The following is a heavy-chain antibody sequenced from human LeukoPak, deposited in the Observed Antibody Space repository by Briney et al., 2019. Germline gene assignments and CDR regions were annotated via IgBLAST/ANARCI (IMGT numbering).Heavy chain of an antibody. D-gene: IGHD3-10*01. CDR2: IKSDGNYT. Sequence: PGGSLRLSCAASGYAFNIYWMHWVRQSPGKGLVGVSQIKSDGNYTTYADSVKGGFTITRHNAKNTLYRQMNSLRAEDTAVYYCARDFSYSPDYWGQGTLVTVSS. CDR1: GYAFNIYW. CDR3: ARDFSYSPDY. J-gene: IGHJ4*02. V-gene: IGHV3-74*03.